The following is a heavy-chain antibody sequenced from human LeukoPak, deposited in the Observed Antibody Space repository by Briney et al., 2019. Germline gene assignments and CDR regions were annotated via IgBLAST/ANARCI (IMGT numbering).Heavy chain of an antibody. Sequence: ASVKVSCKASGYTFTSYGISWVRQAPGQGLEWMGWISAYNGNTNYAQKLQGRVTMTTDTSTSTAYMELRSLRSDDTTVYYCARDLILLRLLEWLSPHGYYYGMDVWGQGTTVTVSS. CDR3: ARDLILLRLLEWLSPHGYYYGMDV. V-gene: IGHV1-18*01. D-gene: IGHD3-3*01. CDR1: GYTFTSYG. CDR2: ISAYNGNT. J-gene: IGHJ6*02.